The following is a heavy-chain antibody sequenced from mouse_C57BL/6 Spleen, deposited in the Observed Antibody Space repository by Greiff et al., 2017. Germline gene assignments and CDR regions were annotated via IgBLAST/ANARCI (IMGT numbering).Heavy chain of an antibody. CDR2: INPSSGYT. CDR3: AREVDSSVFAY. V-gene: IGHV1-7*01. J-gene: IGHJ3*01. D-gene: IGHD3-2*02. CDR1: GYTFTSYW. Sequence: VHLVESGAELAKPGASVKLSCKASGYTFTSYWMHWVKQRPGQGLEWIGYINPSSGYTKYNQKFKDKATLTADKSSSTAYMQLSSLTYEYSAVYYCAREVDSSVFAYWGQGTLVTVSA.